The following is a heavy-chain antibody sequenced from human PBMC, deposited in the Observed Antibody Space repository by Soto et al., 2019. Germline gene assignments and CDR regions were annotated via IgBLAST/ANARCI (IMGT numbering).Heavy chain of an antibody. J-gene: IGHJ4*02. V-gene: IGHV3-30*13. Sequence: QVQLVQSGGGVVQPGRSLRLSCAASGFNFNTYFMHWVRQAPGKGLEWVAMIFPNGSDKDYADSVKGRFTISRDNSNIRMYLQMDSLRPEDTSVCYCARDDEHGSNFDLAYWGQGALVTVSS. CDR3: ARDDEHGSNFDLAY. D-gene: IGHD3-3*02. CDR2: IFPNGSDK. CDR1: GFNFNTYF.